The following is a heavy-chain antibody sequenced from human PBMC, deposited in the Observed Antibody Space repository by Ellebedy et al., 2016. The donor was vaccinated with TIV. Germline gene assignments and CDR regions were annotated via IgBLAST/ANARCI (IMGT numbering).Heavy chain of an antibody. Sequence: GSLRLSCAVSGGSISSNNWWTWVRQPPEKGLEWIGEINHSGSNNYNPSLKSRVTISVDTSKKQFSLKLTSVSAADTAVYYCARHGGTDTAMVDFDYWGQGTLVTVSS. CDR3: ARHGGTDTAMVDFDY. D-gene: IGHD5-18*01. V-gene: IGHV4-4*02. CDR2: INHSGSN. CDR1: GGSISSNNW. J-gene: IGHJ4*02.